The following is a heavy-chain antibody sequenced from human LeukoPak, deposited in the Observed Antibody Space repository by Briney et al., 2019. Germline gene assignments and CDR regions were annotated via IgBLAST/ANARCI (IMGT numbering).Heavy chain of an antibody. CDR2: IHYSGNT. CDR3: ARGLLVGNTGYYFDY. D-gene: IGHD1-26*01. Sequence: SETLSLTGTVSGGSISGYYWTWIRQPPGKGLEWIGYIHYSGNTNYHPSLKSRVTLSVDTSKKQFSLELSSVTAADTAVYYCARGLLVGNTGYYFDYWGQGTLVTVSS. J-gene: IGHJ4*02. CDR1: GGSISGYY. V-gene: IGHV4-59*01.